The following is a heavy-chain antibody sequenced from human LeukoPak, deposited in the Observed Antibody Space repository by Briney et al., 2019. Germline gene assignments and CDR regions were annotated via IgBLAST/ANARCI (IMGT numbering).Heavy chain of an antibody. J-gene: IGHJ4*02. CDR3: AKDLRGYSGYGYYYY. V-gene: IGHV3-30*18. CDR1: GFTFSSYG. Sequence: GGSLRLSCAASGFTFSSYGMHWVRQAPGKGLEWVAVISYDGSNKYYADSVKGRFTISRDNSKNTLYLQMNSLRAEDTAVYYCAKDLRGYSGYGYYYYWGQGTLVTVSS. D-gene: IGHD5-12*01. CDR2: ISYDGSNK.